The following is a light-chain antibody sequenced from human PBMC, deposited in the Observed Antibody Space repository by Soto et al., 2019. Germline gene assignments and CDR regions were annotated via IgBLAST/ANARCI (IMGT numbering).Light chain of an antibody. V-gene: IGLV1-40*01. J-gene: IGLJ3*02. CDR1: SSNIGADYD. CDR3: QSYDNSLGVGV. CDR2: GNT. Sequence: QSVLTQPPSVSGAPGQRVTISCTGSSSNIGADYDVHWYQQLPGTAPKLLIHGNTNRPSGVPDRFSGSKSGTSASLAITGLQAEDEADYFCQSYDNSLGVGVFGGGTKLTVL.